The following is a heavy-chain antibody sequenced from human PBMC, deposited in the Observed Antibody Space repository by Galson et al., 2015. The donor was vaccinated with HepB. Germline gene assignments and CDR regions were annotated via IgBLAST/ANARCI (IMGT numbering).Heavy chain of an antibody. D-gene: IGHD3-22*01. Sequence: SLRLSCAASGFTVSSNYMSWVRQAPGKGLEWVSVIYSGGSTYYADSVKGRFTISRDNSKNTLYLQMNSLRAEDTAVYYCARGLSTIVVAPLGLDYWGQGTLVTVSS. CDR2: IYSGGST. CDR3: ARGLSTIVVAPLGLDY. CDR1: GFTVSSNY. V-gene: IGHV3-66*01. J-gene: IGHJ4*02.